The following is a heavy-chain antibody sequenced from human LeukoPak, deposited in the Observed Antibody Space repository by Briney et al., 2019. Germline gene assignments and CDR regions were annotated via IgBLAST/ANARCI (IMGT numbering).Heavy chain of an antibody. J-gene: IGHJ4*02. CDR3: ARVFGGSSAPCGYFDY. V-gene: IGHV1-2*06. D-gene: IGHD1-26*01. CDR1: GYTFTGYY. CDR2: INPNSGGT. Sequence: ASVRVSCKASGYTFTGYYMHWVRQAPGQGLEWMGRINPNSGGTNYAQKFQGRVTMTGDTSISTAYMELSRLRSDDTAVYYCARVFGGSSAPCGYFDYWGQGTLVTVSS.